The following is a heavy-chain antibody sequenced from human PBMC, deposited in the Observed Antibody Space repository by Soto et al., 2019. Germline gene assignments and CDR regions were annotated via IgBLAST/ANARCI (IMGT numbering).Heavy chain of an antibody. CDR3: AVVVVADSRGGAFDI. J-gene: IGHJ3*02. CDR2: IYPGDSDT. D-gene: IGHD2-15*01. CDR1: GYSFTSYW. Sequence: GESLKISCKGSGYSFTSYWIGWVRQMPGKGLEWMGIIYPGDSDTRYSPSFQGQVTISADKSISTAYLQWSSLKASDTAMYYCAVVVVADSRGGAFDIWGQGTMVTVSS. V-gene: IGHV5-51*01.